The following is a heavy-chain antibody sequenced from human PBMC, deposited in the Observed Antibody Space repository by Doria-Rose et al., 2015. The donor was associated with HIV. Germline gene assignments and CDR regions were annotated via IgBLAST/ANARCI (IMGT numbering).Heavy chain of an antibody. Sequence: SGPVLVKPTETLTLTCTVSGVSLSSPGMGVSWIRQPPGKALAWLANIFSDDERSYKTSLKSRLTISRGTSKCQVVLTMTDMDPVDTATYYCARIKSSRWYHKYYFDFWGQGTLVIVSA. CDR1: GVSLSSPGMG. D-gene: IGHD6-13*01. V-gene: IGHV2-26*01. CDR3: ARIKSSRWYHKYYFDF. J-gene: IGHJ4*02. CDR2: IFSDDER.